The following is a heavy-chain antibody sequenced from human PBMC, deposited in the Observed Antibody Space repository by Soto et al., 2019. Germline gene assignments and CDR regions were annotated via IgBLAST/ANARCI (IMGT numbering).Heavy chain of an antibody. V-gene: IGHV5-51*01. D-gene: IGHD3-10*01. CDR3: ARYIDYCSGSPEWFHP. J-gene: IGHJ5*02. Sequence: VESLKISCKGSGYSFTSYWIGWVLQMPGKGLEWMGIIYPGDSDTRYSPSFQGQVTISADKSISTAYLQWSSLKASDTAMYYCARYIDYCSGSPEWFHPRGQGRLVTLSS. CDR2: IYPGDSDT. CDR1: GYSFTSYW.